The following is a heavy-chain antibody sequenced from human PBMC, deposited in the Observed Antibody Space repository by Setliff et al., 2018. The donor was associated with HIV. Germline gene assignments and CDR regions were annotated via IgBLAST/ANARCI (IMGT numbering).Heavy chain of an antibody. V-gene: IGHV4-39*01. D-gene: IGHD2-2*01. CDR2: IFYSGNT. CDR1: GDSMSSSSYY. J-gene: IGHJ4*02. Sequence: SETLSLTCTVSGDSMSSSSYYRGWIRQPPGKGLEWIGSIFYSGNTYYKPSLKSRVTISVDTSKNQFSLKLSSVTAADTAVYYCARPQYPGYYFDYWGQGTLVTVSS. CDR3: ARPQYPGYYFDY.